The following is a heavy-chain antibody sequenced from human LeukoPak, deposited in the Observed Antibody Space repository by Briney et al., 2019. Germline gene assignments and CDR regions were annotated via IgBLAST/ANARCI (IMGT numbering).Heavy chain of an antibody. Sequence: SETLSLTCTVSGGSISTYSWSWIRQSPGKGLEWIGYTYYSGSTNYNPSLKSRVTFSVDTSKNQFSLKLRSVTAADTAVYYCAREGYYDSSGHSHDAFDIWGQGTMVTVSS. V-gene: IGHV4-59*01. D-gene: IGHD3-22*01. CDR1: GGSISTYS. CDR2: TYYSGST. J-gene: IGHJ3*02. CDR3: AREGYYDSSGHSHDAFDI.